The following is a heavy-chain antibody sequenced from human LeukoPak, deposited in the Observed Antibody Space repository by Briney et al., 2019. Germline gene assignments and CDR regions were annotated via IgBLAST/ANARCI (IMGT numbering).Heavy chain of an antibody. J-gene: IGHJ6*02. CDR2: VYTGDNT. D-gene: IGHD3-22*01. Sequence: GGSLRLSCVASGFTVSTYYMSWVRQAPGKGLEWVSIVYTGDNTYYADSVRGRFTISRDSSKNTLYLQMFSLRAEDTAVYFCARAPYYYDDSGRYYDYYYYGMDVWGQGTTVTVSS. V-gene: IGHV3-66*01. CDR1: GFTVSTYY. CDR3: ARAPYYYDDSGRYYDYYYYGMDV.